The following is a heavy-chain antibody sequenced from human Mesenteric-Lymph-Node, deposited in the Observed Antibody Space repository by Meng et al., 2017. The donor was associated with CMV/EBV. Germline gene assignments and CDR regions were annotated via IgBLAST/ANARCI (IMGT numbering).Heavy chain of an antibody. V-gene: IGHV4-38-2*02. CDR1: GYSISSGYY. Sequence: GSLRLSCTVSGYSISSGYYWGWIRQPPGKGLEWIGSIYHSGSTYYNPSLKSRVTISVDTSKNQFSLKLSSVTAADTAVYYCARGPFNDFWSGYYNYWGQGTLVTVSS. CDR3: ARGPFNDFWSGYYNY. J-gene: IGHJ4*02. CDR2: IYHSGST. D-gene: IGHD3-3*01.